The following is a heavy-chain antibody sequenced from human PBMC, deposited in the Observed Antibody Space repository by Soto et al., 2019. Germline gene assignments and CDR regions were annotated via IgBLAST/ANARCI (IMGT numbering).Heavy chain of an antibody. V-gene: IGHV4-34*01. CDR3: ARVVSNDIPYNWFDP. Sequence: SETLSLTCAVYGGSFSGYYWSWIRQPPGKGLEWIGEINHSGSTNYNPSLKSRVTISVDTSKNQFSLKLSSVTAADTAVYYCARVVSNDIPYNWFDPWGQGTLVTVSS. CDR1: GGSFSGYY. CDR2: INHSGST. D-gene: IGHD3-9*01. J-gene: IGHJ5*02.